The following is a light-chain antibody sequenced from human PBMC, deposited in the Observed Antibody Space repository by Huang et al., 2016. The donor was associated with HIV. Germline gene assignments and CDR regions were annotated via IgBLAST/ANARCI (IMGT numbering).Light chain of an antibody. CDR1: QSVLYSSNNKNY. J-gene: IGKJ2*01. CDR3: QQYYCTPNT. V-gene: IGKV4-1*01. CDR2: WAS. Sequence: DIVMTQSLDSLAVSLGERATINCKSSQSVLYSSNNKNYLAWYQQKPGQPPKLLIYWASTRESGVPDRFSGSGSGTDFTLTISSLQSEDVAVYYCQQYYCTPNTFGQGTKLDFK.